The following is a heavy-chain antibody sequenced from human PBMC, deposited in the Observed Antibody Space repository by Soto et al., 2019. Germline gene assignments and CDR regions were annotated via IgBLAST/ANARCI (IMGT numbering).Heavy chain of an antibody. V-gene: IGHV3-23*01. CDR3: AKATATGGGAFDI. Sequence: GGSLRLSCAASGFVCSSYDMSWVRQAPGKGLEWVSTILVDGRTFYVDSVKGRFTISRDSSQNTVYLQMNSLTAGDTALYYCAKATATGGGAFDICGQGTMVTVSS. D-gene: IGHD2-8*02. CDR1: GFVCSSYD. CDR2: ILVDGRT. J-gene: IGHJ3*02.